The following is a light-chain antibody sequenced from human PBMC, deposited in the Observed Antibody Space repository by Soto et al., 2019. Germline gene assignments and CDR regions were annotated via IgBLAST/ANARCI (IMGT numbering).Light chain of an antibody. V-gene: IGLV2-8*02. CDR2: EVN. CDR1: SSDVGAYDY. J-gene: IGLJ1*01. Sequence: SAVRRPRSACRSRGQSVTIYCTGTSSDVGAYDYVSWYQQHPGKAPELIIYEVNQRPSGVPDRFSGSKSGNTASLTVSGLQAEDEADYYCNSYSGSSNFVVFGTGTKVTVL. CDR3: NSYSGSSNFVV.